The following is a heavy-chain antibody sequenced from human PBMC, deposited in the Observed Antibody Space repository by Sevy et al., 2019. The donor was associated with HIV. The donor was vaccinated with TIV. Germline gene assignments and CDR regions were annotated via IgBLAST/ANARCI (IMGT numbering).Heavy chain of an antibody. Sequence: GGSLRLSCAASGFSFNDHDIHWVRQVPGKGLEWVSDVSWNSRNIGYGDSVKGRFTISRDNANHFLYLEMNSLRPEDTAFYYCAKDINRGCDGVNCYPYYYYFYGLDVWGQGTTVTVSS. CDR1: GFSFNDHD. CDR2: VSWNSRNI. D-gene: IGHD2-21*01. CDR3: AKDINRGCDGVNCYPYYYYFYGLDV. J-gene: IGHJ6*02. V-gene: IGHV3-9*01.